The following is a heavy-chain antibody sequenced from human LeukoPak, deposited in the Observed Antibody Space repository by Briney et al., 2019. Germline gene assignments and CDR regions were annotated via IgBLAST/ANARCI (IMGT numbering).Heavy chain of an antibody. CDR3: ATGSLSITIFGVVITRYMDV. CDR1: GYTLTELS. CDR2: FDPEDGET. V-gene: IGHV1-24*01. Sequence: ASVKVSCKVSGYTLTELSMHWARQAPGKGLEWMGGFDPEDGETIYAQKFQGRVTMTEDTSTDTAYMELSSLRSEDTAVYYCATGSLSITIFGVVITRYMDVWGKGTTVTVSS. J-gene: IGHJ6*03. D-gene: IGHD3-3*01.